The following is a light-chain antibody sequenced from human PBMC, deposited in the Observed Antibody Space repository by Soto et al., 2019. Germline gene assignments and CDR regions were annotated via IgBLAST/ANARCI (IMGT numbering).Light chain of an antibody. CDR3: SSYTSSSTFNWV. V-gene: IGLV2-14*01. CDR1: SSDVGGYNY. J-gene: IGLJ3*02. Sequence: QSALTQPASVSGSPGQSITISCTGTSSDVGGYNYVSWYQQHPGKAPKLMIYEVSKRPSGVSNRFSGSKSGNTASLTISGPQAEDEADYYCSSYTSSSTFNWVFGGGTKLTVL. CDR2: EVS.